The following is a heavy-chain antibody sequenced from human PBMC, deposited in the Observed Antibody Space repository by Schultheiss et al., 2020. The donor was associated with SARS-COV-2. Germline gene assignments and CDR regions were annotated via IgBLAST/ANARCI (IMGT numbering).Heavy chain of an antibody. Sequence: GGSLRLSCAASGFTVSSNYMSWVRQAPGKGLEWVSVIYSGGSTYYADSVKGRFTISRDNSKNTLYLQMNSLRAEDTAVYYCARGHYDFWSGYKGNWFDPWGQGSLVTVAS. V-gene: IGHV3-53*01. D-gene: IGHD3-3*01. CDR3: ARGHYDFWSGYKGNWFDP. J-gene: IGHJ5*02. CDR1: GFTVSSNY. CDR2: IYSGGST.